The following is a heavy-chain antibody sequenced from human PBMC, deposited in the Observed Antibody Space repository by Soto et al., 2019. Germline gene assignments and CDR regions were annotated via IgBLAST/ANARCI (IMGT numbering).Heavy chain of an antibody. V-gene: IGHV3-30*18. J-gene: IGHJ3*02. Sequence: QEQLVEPGGGLVQAGRSLSLSCAASGFTFNFFGMHWVRQAPAKGLEGVAVKSYDGREKDIADSVKGRFTMSRDNSKNMVYLEMSSLRPEDTSVYYCAKERRYSFDAFDIWGHGTMVTVSS. CDR3: AKERRYSFDAFDI. D-gene: IGHD5-12*01. CDR1: GFTFNFFG. CDR2: KSYDGREK.